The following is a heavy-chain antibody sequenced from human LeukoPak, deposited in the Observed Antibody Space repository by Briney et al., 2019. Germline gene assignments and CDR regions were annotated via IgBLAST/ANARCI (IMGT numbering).Heavy chain of an antibody. CDR2: IDKNGNEI. V-gene: IGHV3-7*01. CDR1: GLSISNFW. J-gene: IGHJ4*02. D-gene: IGHD1-1*01. CDR3: VTDGDKWNDFEY. Sequence: GGSLRLSCAASGLSISNFWMHWVRQAPGKGLEWVAIIDKNGNEIKYVDSVKGRFTLSRDNAKNSVYLQMNSLRTEDTALYYCVTDGDKWNDFEYWGQGTLVTVSS.